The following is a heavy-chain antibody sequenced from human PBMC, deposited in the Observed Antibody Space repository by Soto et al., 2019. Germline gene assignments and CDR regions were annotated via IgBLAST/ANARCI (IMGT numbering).Heavy chain of an antibody. Sequence: GASVKVSCKASGYTFTSYGISWVRQAPGQGLEWMGWISAYNGNTNYAQKLQGRVTMTTDTSTSTAYMELRSLRSDDTAVYYCASQWLVVGYYYGMDVWGQGTTVTSP. D-gene: IGHD6-19*01. J-gene: IGHJ6*02. CDR2: ISAYNGNT. CDR1: GYTFTSYG. V-gene: IGHV1-18*01. CDR3: ASQWLVVGYYYGMDV.